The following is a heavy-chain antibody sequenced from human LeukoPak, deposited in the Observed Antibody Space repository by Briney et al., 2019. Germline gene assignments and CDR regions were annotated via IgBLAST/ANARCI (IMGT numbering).Heavy chain of an antibody. CDR2: TYDSGDT. J-gene: IGHJ4*02. D-gene: IGHD6-13*01. Sequence: SETLSLTCTVSGGSISSYYWSWIRQPPGQGLEWIVYTYDSGDTNYNPSLKSRVTISVDTSKNQFSLKLTSVTAADTATYYCARLSSEYSSSWLDSWGQGALVTVSS. V-gene: IGHV4-59*08. CDR1: GGSISSYY. CDR3: ARLSSEYSSSWLDS.